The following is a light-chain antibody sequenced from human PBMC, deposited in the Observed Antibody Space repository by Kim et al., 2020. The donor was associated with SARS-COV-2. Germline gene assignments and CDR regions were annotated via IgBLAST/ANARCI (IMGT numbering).Light chain of an antibody. CDR1: NMGAKS. J-gene: IGLJ2*01. CDR3: QAWDTTSEQVI. V-gene: IGLV3-21*02. CDR2: HDS. Sequence: PGQTASITGWGHNMGAKSVPWYQQRPGQAPVLVVSHDSDRPSGIPERFFGSNSGNTATLTISRVEVDDEADYYCQAWDTTSEQVIFGGGTQLTVL.